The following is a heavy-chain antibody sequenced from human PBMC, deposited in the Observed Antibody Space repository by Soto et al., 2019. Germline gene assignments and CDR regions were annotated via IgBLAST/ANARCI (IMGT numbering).Heavy chain of an antibody. J-gene: IGHJ4*02. CDR2: INLNSGGT. CDR3: ARQLSPYTYFDY. V-gene: IGHV1-2*04. Sequence: ASVKLSCKASGYTFTGYYMHWVRQTTEQGLEWMGWINLNSGGTNYAQKFQGWVTMTSDTSISTDYMELSRLRSDDTAVYYCARQLSPYTYFDYWGQGTLVTVSS. D-gene: IGHD2-2*02. CDR1: GYTFTGYY.